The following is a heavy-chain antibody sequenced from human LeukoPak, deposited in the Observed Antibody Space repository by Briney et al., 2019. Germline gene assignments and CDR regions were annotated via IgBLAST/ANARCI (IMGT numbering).Heavy chain of an antibody. CDR3: AKPYDFWSGYYGDY. V-gene: IGHV3-23*01. Sequence: GGSLRLSCAASGFTFSSYAMSWVRQAPGKGLEWVSAISGSGGSTYYADSVKGRFTISRDISKNTLYLQMNSLRAEDTAVYYCAKPYDFWSGYYGDYWGQGTLVTVSP. D-gene: IGHD3-3*01. J-gene: IGHJ4*02. CDR1: GFTFSSYA. CDR2: ISGSGGST.